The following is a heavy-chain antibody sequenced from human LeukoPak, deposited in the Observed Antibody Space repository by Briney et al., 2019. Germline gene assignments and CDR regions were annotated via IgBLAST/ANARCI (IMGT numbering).Heavy chain of an antibody. D-gene: IGHD3-9*01. CDR3: ARSGGYDIADFDP. V-gene: IGHV4-61*02. CDR2: IYTSGST. Sequence: SETLSLTCTVSGGSISSGSYYWSWIRQPAGKGLEWIGRIYTSGSTNYNPSLKSRVTISVDASKNQFSLRLSSVTAADTAVYYCARSGGYDIADFDPWGQGTLVTVSS. J-gene: IGHJ5*02. CDR1: GGSISSGSYY.